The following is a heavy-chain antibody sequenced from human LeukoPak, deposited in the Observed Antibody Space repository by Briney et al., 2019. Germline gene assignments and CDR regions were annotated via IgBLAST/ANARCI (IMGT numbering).Heavy chain of an antibody. Sequence: GGSLRLSCAASGFTFSSYSMNWVRQAPGKGLEWVSSISSSSSYIYYADSVKGRFTISRDNTKNSLYLKMNSLRAEDTAVYYCARGHCSSTSCYWDFDYWGEGTLVTVSS. CDR3: ARGHCSSTSCYWDFDY. V-gene: IGHV3-21*01. CDR1: GFTFSSYS. CDR2: ISSSSSYI. D-gene: IGHD2-2*01. J-gene: IGHJ4*02.